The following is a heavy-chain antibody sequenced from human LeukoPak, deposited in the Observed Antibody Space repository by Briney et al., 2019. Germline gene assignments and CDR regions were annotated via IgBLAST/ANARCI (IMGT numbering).Heavy chain of an antibody. CDR2: INPSGGST. Sequence: ASVKVSCKASGYTFTGYYMHWVRQAPGQGLEWMGIINPSGGSTSYAQKFQGRVTMTRDMSTSTVYMELSSLRSEDTAVYYCARAVAWLFDYWGQGTLVTVSS. CDR3: ARAVAWLFDY. V-gene: IGHV1-46*01. CDR1: GYTFTGYY. J-gene: IGHJ4*02. D-gene: IGHD3-22*01.